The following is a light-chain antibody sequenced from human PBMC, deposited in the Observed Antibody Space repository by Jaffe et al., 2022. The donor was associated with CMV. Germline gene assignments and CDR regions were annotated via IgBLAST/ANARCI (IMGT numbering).Light chain of an antibody. J-gene: IGKJ2*01. CDR3: QQSYTVPYT. Sequence: DIQMTQSPSSLSASVGDRLTITCRTSQNIDSYLNWYQQKPGKAPKLLIYATSSLQTGVTSRFSGSGSGTDFTFTISSLQPEDFATYYCQQSYTVPYTFGQGT. CDR1: QNIDSY. V-gene: IGKV1-39*01. CDR2: ATS.